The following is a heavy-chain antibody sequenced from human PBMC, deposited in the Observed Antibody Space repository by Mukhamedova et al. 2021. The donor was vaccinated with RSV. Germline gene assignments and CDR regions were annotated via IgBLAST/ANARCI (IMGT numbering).Heavy chain of an antibody. CDR3: ARQDSGASAVDY. Sequence: GSAYYNPPLKSRLTIFVDTSKNQFSMKLNSVTAADTAVYFCARQDSGASAVDYWGQGTLVTVSS. D-gene: IGHD2-15*01. CDR2: GSA. J-gene: IGHJ4*02. V-gene: IGHV4-39*01.